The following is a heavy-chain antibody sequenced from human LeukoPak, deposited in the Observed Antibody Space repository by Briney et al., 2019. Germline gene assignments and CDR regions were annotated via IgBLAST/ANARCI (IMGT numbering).Heavy chain of an antibody. D-gene: IGHD3/OR15-3a*01. J-gene: IGHJ6*02. Sequence: SVKVSCKASGGTFSSYAISWVRQAPGQGLEWMGGIIPIFGTANYAQKLQGRVTMTTDTSTSTAYMELRSLRSDDTAVYYCARDGGLVIIGYYYGMDVWGQGTTVTVSS. CDR2: IIPIFGTA. V-gene: IGHV1-69*05. CDR3: ARDGGLVIIGYYYGMDV. CDR1: GGTFSSYA.